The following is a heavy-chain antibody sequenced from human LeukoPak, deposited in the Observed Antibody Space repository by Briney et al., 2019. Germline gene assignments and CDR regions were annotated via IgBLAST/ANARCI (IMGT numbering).Heavy chain of an antibody. CDR3: AKQLATYNSGWSWGS. CDR2: ISGSGGTT. J-gene: IGHJ5*02. CDR1: GFTFSNYA. V-gene: IGHV3-23*01. D-gene: IGHD6-19*01. Sequence: PGGSLRLSCAASGFTFSNYAMTWVRQAPGKGLEWVSSISGSGGTTYYAGSVKGRFTISRDNSESTLYLQMNSLRAEDSALYYCAKQLATYNSGWSWGSWGQGTLVTVSS.